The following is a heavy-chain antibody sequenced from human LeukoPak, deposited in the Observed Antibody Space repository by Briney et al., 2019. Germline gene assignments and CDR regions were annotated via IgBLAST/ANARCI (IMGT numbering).Heavy chain of an antibody. V-gene: IGHV3-33*06. Sequence: GRSLRLSCAASGFTFSSYGMHWVRQAPGKGLEWVAFIWYDESKNSHADSVKGRFTISRDNSKNTLYLQMNSLRAEDTAVYYCAKDRMVRGVIIDYWGQGTLVTVSS. D-gene: IGHD3-10*01. CDR3: AKDRMVRGVIIDY. CDR1: GFTFSSYG. J-gene: IGHJ4*02. CDR2: IWYDESKN.